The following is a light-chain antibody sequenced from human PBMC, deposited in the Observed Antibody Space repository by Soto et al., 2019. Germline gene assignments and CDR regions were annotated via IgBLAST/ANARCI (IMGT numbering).Light chain of an antibody. Sequence: QPVLTQPPSASGDAGQVVSISCSGGDSTIGSNSVYWYQHLPRMAPKLLIYYNNQRPSGVPDRFSGSRSGTSASLAIVGLRSEDEAVYYCAAWDASLSASVFCNGTKVTVL. V-gene: IGLV1-47*02. CDR2: YNN. CDR1: DSTIGSNS. J-gene: IGLJ1*01. CDR3: AAWDASLSASV.